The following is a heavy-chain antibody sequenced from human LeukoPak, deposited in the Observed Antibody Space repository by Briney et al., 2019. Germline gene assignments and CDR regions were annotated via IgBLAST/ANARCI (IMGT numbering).Heavy chain of an antibody. CDR2: IYHSGST. D-gene: IGHD3-22*01. CDR3: ARHVVNMIVVVITLFDY. J-gene: IGHJ4*02. Sequence: SETLSLTCAVSGYSISSGYYWGWIRQPPGKGLEWIGSIYHSGSTYYNPSLKSRVTISVDTSKNQFSLKLSSVTAADTAVYYCARHVVNMIVVVITLFDYWGQGTLVTVSS. CDR1: GYSISSGYY. V-gene: IGHV4-38-2*01.